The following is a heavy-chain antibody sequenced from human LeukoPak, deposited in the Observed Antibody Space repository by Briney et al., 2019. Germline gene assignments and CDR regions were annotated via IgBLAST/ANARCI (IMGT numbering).Heavy chain of an antibody. CDR1: GYTLTAYY. V-gene: IGHV1-2*06. CDR2: INPNSGGT. Sequence: GASVKVSCKASGYTLTAYYIYWVLQAPGQGLEWMGRINPNSGGTDYAQNFQGRVTMTRDTYISTAYMELSRLRSDDTAVYYCARGYCSGGTCYLVENWLDPWGQGTLVTVSS. CDR3: ARGYCSGGTCYLVENWLDP. D-gene: IGHD2-15*01. J-gene: IGHJ5*02.